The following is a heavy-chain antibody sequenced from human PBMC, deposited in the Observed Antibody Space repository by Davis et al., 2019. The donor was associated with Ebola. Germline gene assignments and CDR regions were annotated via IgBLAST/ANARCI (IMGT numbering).Heavy chain of an antibody. CDR2: INYSGST. CDR1: GASISSYY. J-gene: IGHJ5*02. CDR3: ARLYYYDSSGYQNWFDP. V-gene: IGHV4-59*01. Sequence: SETLSLTCTVSGASISSYYWSWIRQPPGKGLEWIAYINYSGSTNYNPSLKSRVTISVDTSKNRFSLKLSSVTAADTAVYYCARLYYYDSSGYQNWFDPWGQGTLVTVSS. D-gene: IGHD3-22*01.